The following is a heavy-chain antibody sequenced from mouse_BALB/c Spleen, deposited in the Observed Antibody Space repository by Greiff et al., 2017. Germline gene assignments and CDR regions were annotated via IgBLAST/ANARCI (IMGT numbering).Heavy chain of an antibody. CDR1: GFTFSSFG. V-gene: IGHV5-17*02. Sequence: EVKLVESGGGLVQPGGSRKLSCAASGFTFSSFGMHWVRQAPEKGLEWVAYISSGSSTIYYADTVKGRFTISRDNPKNTLFLQMTSLRSEDTAMYYCARDYRSSMDYWGQGTSVTVSS. J-gene: IGHJ4*01. CDR3: ARDYRSSMDY. CDR2: ISSGSSTI. D-gene: IGHD2-14*01.